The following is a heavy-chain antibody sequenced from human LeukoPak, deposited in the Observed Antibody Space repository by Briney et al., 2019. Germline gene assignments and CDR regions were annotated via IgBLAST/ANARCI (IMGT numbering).Heavy chain of an antibody. CDR3: AKDGSGFWSGYYKAPFDY. J-gene: IGHJ4*02. D-gene: IGHD3-3*01. CDR1: GFTFDDYA. V-gene: IGHV3-9*01. Sequence: PGRSLRLSCAASGFTFDDYAMHWVRQAPGKGLEWVSGISWNSGSIGYADSVKGRFTISRDNAKNSLYLQMNSLRAEDTALYYCAKDGSGFWSGYYKAPFDYWGQGTLVTVSS. CDR2: ISWNSGSI.